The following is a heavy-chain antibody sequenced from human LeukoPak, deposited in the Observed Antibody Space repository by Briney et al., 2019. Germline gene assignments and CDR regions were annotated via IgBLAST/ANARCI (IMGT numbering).Heavy chain of an antibody. Sequence: PGGSLRLSCAASGFTFSSYWMHWVRQAPGKGLVWFSRINTDGSSTTYADSVKGRFTISRDNAKNTLYLQMNSLRAEDTAVYYCVRETWGMPAGYWGQGTLVTVSS. CDR2: INTDGSST. CDR3: VRETWGMPAGY. J-gene: IGHJ4*02. V-gene: IGHV3-74*01. CDR1: GFTFSSYW. D-gene: IGHD6-25*01.